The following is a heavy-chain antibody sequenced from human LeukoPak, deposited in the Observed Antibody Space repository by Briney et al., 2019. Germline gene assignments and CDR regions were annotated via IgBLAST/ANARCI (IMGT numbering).Heavy chain of an antibody. CDR3: ARERDSSGWGFDY. CDR2: IYTSGST. Sequence: SETLSLTCTVSSYSISSRYYWGWIRQPPGKGLEWIGRIYTSGSTNYNPSLKSRVTMSVDTSKNQFSLKLSSVTAADTAVYYCARERDSSGWGFDYWGQGTLVTVSS. J-gene: IGHJ4*02. D-gene: IGHD6-19*01. V-gene: IGHV4-38-2*02. CDR1: SYSISSRYY.